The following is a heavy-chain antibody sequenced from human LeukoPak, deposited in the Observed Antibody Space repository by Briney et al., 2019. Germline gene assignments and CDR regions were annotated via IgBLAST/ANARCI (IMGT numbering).Heavy chain of an antibody. Sequence: GGSLRLSCAGSGFTFSSYSMNWVRQAPGKGLEWVSGISWNSGSIGYADSVKGRFTISRDNAKNSLYLQMNSLRAEDTALYYCAKDVYYYGSGSFDYGGQGTLVTVSS. CDR3: AKDVYYYGSGSFDY. V-gene: IGHV3-9*01. D-gene: IGHD3-10*01. J-gene: IGHJ4*02. CDR1: GFTFSSYS. CDR2: ISWNSGSI.